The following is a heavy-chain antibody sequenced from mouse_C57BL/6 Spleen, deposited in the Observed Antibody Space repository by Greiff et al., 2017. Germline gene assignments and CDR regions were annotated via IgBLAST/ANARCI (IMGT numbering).Heavy chain of an antibody. D-gene: IGHD1-1*01. V-gene: IGHV1-55*01. J-gene: IGHJ2*01. CDR1: GYTFTSYW. Sequence: QVQLKQPGAELVKPGASVKMSCKASGYTFTSYWITWVKQRPGQGLEWIGDIYPGSGSTNYNEKFKSKATLTVDTSSSTAYMQLSSLTSEDSAVYYCARGDYYGRSGGDYFDYWGQGTTLTVSS. CDR2: IYPGSGST. CDR3: ARGDYYGRSGGDYFDY.